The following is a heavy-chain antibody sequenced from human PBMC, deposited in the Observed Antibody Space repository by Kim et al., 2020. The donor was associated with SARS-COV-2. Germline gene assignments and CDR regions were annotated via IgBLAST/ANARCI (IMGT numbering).Heavy chain of an antibody. Sequence: SETLSLTCAVYGGSFSGYYWSWIRQPPGKGLEWIGEINHSGTTNYNLSLKSRVTISVDTSKNQFSLKLSSVTAADTAVYYCARAIAAADAFDIWGHGTMVTVSS. CDR1: GGSFSGYY. J-gene: IGHJ3*02. V-gene: IGHV4-34*01. CDR2: INHSGTT. CDR3: ARAIAAADAFDI. D-gene: IGHD6-13*01.